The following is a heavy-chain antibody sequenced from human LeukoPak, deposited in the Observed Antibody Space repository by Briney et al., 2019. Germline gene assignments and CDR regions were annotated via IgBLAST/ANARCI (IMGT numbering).Heavy chain of an antibody. CDR3: ARGRGRIAVAGRGPYYFDY. D-gene: IGHD6-19*01. Sequence: SETLSLTCAVYGGSFSGYYWSWIRQPPGKGLEWIGEINHSGSTNYNPSLKSRVTISVDTSKNQFSLKLSSVTAADTAAYYCARGRGRIAVAGRGPYYFDYWGQGALVTVSS. CDR2: INHSGST. CDR1: GGSFSGYY. J-gene: IGHJ4*02. V-gene: IGHV4-34*01.